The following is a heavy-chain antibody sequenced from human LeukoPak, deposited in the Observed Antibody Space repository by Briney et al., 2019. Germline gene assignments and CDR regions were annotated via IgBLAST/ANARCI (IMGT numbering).Heavy chain of an antibody. CDR2: IYYSGST. J-gene: IGHJ4*02. Sequence: SETLSLTCTVSGGSISSYYWSWIRQPPGKGLEWIGYIYYSGSTNYNPSLKSRVTISVDTSKNQFSLKLSSVTAADTAVYYCARDLPRSGSYYGNLVDYWGQGTLVTVSS. D-gene: IGHD1-26*01. CDR3: ARDLPRSGSYYGNLVDY. CDR1: GGSISSYY. V-gene: IGHV4-59*12.